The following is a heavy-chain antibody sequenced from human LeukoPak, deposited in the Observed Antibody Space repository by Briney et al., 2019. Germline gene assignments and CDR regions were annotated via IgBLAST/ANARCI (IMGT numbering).Heavy chain of an antibody. CDR1: GFTFSSSN. V-gene: IGHV3-21*01. J-gene: IGHJ5*02. CDR2: ISTSSSYI. CDR3: ARHLAPRSSTSLGWFDP. D-gene: IGHD2-2*01. Sequence: PGGSLRLSCAASGFTFSSSNMNWVRQAPGKGLEWVSSISTSSSYIYYADSVKGRFTVSRDNAKKSLFLQMNSLRDEDTAVYYCARHLAPRSSTSLGWFDPWGQGTLVTVSS.